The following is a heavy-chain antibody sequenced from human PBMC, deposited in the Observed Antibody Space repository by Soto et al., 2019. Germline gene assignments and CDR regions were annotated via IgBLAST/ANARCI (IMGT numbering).Heavy chain of an antibody. CDR2: ISGSGGST. J-gene: IGHJ4*02. Sequence: LRLSCAASGFTFSSYAMSWVRQAPGKGLEWVSAISGSGGSTYYAASVKGRFTISRDNSKNTLYLQMNSLRAEDTAVYYCAKDLRRSSPYYFDYWGQGTLVTVSS. CDR1: GFTFSSYA. CDR3: AKDLRRSSPYYFDY. D-gene: IGHD6-13*01. V-gene: IGHV3-23*01.